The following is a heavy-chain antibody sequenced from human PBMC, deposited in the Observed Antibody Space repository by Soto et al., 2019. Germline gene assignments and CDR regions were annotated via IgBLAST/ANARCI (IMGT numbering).Heavy chain of an antibody. CDR3: ARGQFDDSSGGFDY. CDR2: IWYDGSNK. CDR1: GFTFSSYG. Sequence: QVQLVESGGGVVQPGRSLRLSCAASGFTFSSYGMHWVRQAPGKGLEWVAVIWYDGSNKYYADSLKGRFTIFRDKSNNMLYVQMNSLRVEETAVYYSARGQFDDSSGGFDYWGQGTLVTVSS. V-gene: IGHV3-33*01. J-gene: IGHJ4*02. D-gene: IGHD3-22*01.